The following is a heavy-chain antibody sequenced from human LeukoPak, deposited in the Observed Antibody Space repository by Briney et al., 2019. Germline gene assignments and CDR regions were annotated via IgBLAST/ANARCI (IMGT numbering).Heavy chain of an antibody. J-gene: IGHJ4*02. Sequence: GGSLRLSCAASGFTFRNYWMGWVRQAPGKGREWVANTKPDGSAEYYADSVRGRFTTSRDNANNFLYLQMNRLRAEDTAVYYCERDGGLNTNFDYWGQGTLVTVSS. CDR3: ERDGGLNTNFDY. CDR1: GFTFRNYW. V-gene: IGHV3-7*01. D-gene: IGHD2-15*01. CDR2: TKPDGSAE.